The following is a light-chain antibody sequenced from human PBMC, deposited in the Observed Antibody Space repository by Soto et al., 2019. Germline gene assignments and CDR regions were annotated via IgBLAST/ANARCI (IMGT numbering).Light chain of an antibody. CDR2: KTS. Sequence: DIQLTQSPSTLSASVGDRVTITCRASQSISSWLAWYQQKPGKARKFLIYKTSNLESGVPSRFSGSGSGTEFAFTISSLQPDDSAPYYCQYYNNYCWTFGQGTKVEIK. CDR1: QSISSW. CDR3: QYYNNYCWT. J-gene: IGKJ1*01. V-gene: IGKV1-5*03.